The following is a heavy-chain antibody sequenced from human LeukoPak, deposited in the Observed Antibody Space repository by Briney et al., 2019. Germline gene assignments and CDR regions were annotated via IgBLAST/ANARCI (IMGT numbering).Heavy chain of an antibody. D-gene: IGHD1-26*01. CDR1: GYTFTGYY. Sequence: ASVKVSCKASGYTFTGYYMHWVRQAPGQGLEWMGWINPNSGGTNYAKKFQGRVTMTRDTSISTAYMELSRLRSDDTAVYYCARGADSGSYFRYYYYYMDVWGKGTTVTISS. CDR3: ARGADSGSYFRYYYYYMDV. CDR2: INPNSGGT. J-gene: IGHJ6*03. V-gene: IGHV1-2*02.